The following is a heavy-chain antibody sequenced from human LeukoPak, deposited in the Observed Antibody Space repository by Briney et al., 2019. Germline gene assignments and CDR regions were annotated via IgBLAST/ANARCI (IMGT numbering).Heavy chain of an antibody. CDR1: GFTFSSYA. CDR3: ARSISSIAARRASDY. Sequence: GGSLRLSCAASGFTFSSYAMSWVRQPPGKGLEWVSAISGSGGSTYYADSVKGRFTISRDNSKNTPYLQMNSLRAEDTAVYYCARSISSIAARRASDYWGQGTLVTVSS. D-gene: IGHD6-6*01. J-gene: IGHJ4*02. CDR2: ISGSGGST. V-gene: IGHV3-23*01.